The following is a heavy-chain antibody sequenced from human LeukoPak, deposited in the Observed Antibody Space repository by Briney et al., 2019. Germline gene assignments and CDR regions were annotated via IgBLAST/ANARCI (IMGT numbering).Heavy chain of an antibody. J-gene: IGHJ6*02. CDR3: ARDNWNDMDYYYYGMDV. D-gene: IGHD1-20*01. Sequence: GASVKVSCKASGGTFSSYAISWVRQAPGQGLEWMGGVIPIFGTANYAQKFQGRVTITADESTSTAYMELSSLRSEDTAVYYCARDNWNDMDYYYYGMDVWGQGTTVTVSS. V-gene: IGHV1-69*13. CDR2: VIPIFGTA. CDR1: GGTFSSYA.